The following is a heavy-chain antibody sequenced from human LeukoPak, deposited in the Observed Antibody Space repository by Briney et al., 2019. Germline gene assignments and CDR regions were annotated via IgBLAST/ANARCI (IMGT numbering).Heavy chain of an antibody. D-gene: IGHD3-3*01. V-gene: IGHV3-9*03. CDR3: ARDHENLLRFLEWSPYYYMDV. J-gene: IGHJ6*03. CDR2: ISWNSGSI. Sequence: GGSLRLSCAASGFTFDDYAMHWVRQAPGKGLEWVSGISWNSGSIGYADSVKGRFTISRDNAKNSLYLQMNSLRAEDMAVYYCARDHENLLRFLEWSPYYYMDVWGKGTTVTVSS. CDR1: GFTFDDYA.